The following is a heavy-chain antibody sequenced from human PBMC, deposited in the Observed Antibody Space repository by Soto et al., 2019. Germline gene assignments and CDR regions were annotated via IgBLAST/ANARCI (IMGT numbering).Heavy chain of an antibody. V-gene: IGHV3-30*18. CDR1: GFIFNTYV. Sequence: GGSLRLSSAASGFIFNTYVMHCLRQAPGKGLEWVAVIPYDRSNKYYAGSVKGRLTISRDNSKNTLYLQMGSLRAEDTAVYYCAKGQHCSTTSCYFYFYGMDVWGQGTKVTVSS. D-gene: IGHD2-2*01. CDR2: IPYDRSNK. J-gene: IGHJ6*02. CDR3: AKGQHCSTTSCYFYFYGMDV.